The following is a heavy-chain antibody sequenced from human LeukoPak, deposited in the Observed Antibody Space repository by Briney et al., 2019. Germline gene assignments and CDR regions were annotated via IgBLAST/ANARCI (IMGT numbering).Heavy chain of an antibody. Sequence: PSETLSLTCTVSGGSISSHYWSWIRQPPGKGLEWIGYIYYSGSTNYNPSLKSRVTISVDTSKNQFSLKLSSVTAADTAVYYCARGSGLLWFGELFGYWGQGTLVTVSS. D-gene: IGHD3-10*01. CDR1: GGSISSHY. J-gene: IGHJ4*02. CDR3: ARGSGLLWFGELFGY. V-gene: IGHV4-59*11. CDR2: IYYSGST.